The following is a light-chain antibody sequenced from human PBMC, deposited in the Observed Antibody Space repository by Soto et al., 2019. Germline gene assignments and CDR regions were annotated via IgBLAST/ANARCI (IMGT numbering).Light chain of an antibody. Sequence: QSALTQPASVSGSPGQSITISCTGTSSDVGNYNLVSWYQQHPDKAPKLMIYEVTKLPSGVSDRFSGSKSGNTASLTISGLQAEDEADYYCCSYAGSSTWVFGGGTKVTVL. V-gene: IGLV2-23*02. CDR2: EVT. CDR1: SSDVGNYNL. J-gene: IGLJ3*02. CDR3: CSYAGSSTWV.